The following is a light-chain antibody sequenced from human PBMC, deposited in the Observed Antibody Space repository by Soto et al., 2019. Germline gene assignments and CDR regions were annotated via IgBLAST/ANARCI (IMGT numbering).Light chain of an antibody. CDR2: GAS. Sequence: EIVMTQSPSTLSVSPGEGATLSCRASHGIGTALAWYQQKPGQTPRLLMYGASIRATGVPARFSGSASGTEFTVTITSLESEDFAVYYCQHNSDWPFTFGGGTKVDIK. CDR1: HGIGTA. V-gene: IGKV3-15*01. J-gene: IGKJ4*01. CDR3: QHNSDWPFT.